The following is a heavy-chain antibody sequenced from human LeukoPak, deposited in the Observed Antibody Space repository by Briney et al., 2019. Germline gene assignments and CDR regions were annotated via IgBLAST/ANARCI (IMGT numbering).Heavy chain of an antibody. J-gene: IGHJ4*02. CDR2: INRDGGGT. CDR3: ARVAYGDYGVFDY. D-gene: IGHD4-17*01. V-gene: IGHV3-74*01. Sequence: GGFLRLSCAASGFTFSSYWMHWVRQAPGKGLVWVSRINRDGGGTTYADSVKGRFTISRDNAKNTLYLQMNSRRADDTAVYFCARVAYGDYGVFDYWGQGTLVTVSS. CDR1: GFTFSSYW.